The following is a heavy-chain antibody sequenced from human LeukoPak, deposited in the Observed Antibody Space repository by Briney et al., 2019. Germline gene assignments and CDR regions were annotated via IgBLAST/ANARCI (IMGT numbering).Heavy chain of an antibody. CDR3: ARDKMTGDSYFDY. J-gene: IGHJ4*02. Sequence: GGSLRLSCAASGFTFSSYWMSWVRQAPGRGLEWVAHIKQDGSEKNYVDSVKGRFTISRDNAKNSLLLQMDGLRAEDAAVYYCARDKMTGDSYFDYWGQGTLVTVSS. D-gene: IGHD7-27*01. V-gene: IGHV3-7*01. CDR1: GFTFSSYW. CDR2: IKQDGSEK.